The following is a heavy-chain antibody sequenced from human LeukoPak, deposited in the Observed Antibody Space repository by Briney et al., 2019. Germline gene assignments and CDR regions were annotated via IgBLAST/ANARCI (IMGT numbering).Heavy chain of an antibody. J-gene: IGHJ6*03. CDR2: IRYDGSNK. Sequence: GGSLRLSCVASGFTFNTYWMNWVRQAPGKGLEWVAFIRYDGSNKYYADSVKGRFTISRDNSKNTLYLQMNSLRAEDTAVYYCAKGSGSGSYYYYYYMDVWGKGTTVTISS. V-gene: IGHV3-30*02. CDR3: AKGSGSGSYYYYYYMDV. CDR1: GFTFNTYW. D-gene: IGHD3-10*01.